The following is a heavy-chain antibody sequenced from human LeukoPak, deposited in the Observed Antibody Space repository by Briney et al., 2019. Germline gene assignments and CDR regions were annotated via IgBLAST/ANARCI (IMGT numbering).Heavy chain of an antibody. Sequence: SETLSLICTVSGGSISYYYWSWNRQPPGKGLEWIGYIYYSGSTNYNPSLKSRVTISVDTSKNQFSLKLTSVTAADTAVYYCARDSSGWSRGWFDPWGQGTLVTVSS. V-gene: IGHV4-59*01. CDR3: ARDSSGWSRGWFDP. CDR2: IYYSGST. D-gene: IGHD6-19*01. CDR1: GGSISYYY. J-gene: IGHJ5*02.